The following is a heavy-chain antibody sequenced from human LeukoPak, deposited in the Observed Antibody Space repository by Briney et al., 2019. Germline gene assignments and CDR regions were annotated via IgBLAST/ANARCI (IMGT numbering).Heavy chain of an antibody. J-gene: IGHJ5*02. D-gene: IGHD5-18*01. CDR3: AKDLGRWYSYANWFDP. CDR1: GFTFSIYA. Sequence: GGSLRLSCAASGFTFSIYAMSWVRQAPGKGLAWVSAISGSGGSTYYADSVKGRFTISRDNSKNTLYLQMNSLRAEDTAVYYCAKDLGRWYSYANWFDPWGQGTLVTVSS. CDR2: ISGSGGST. V-gene: IGHV3-23*01.